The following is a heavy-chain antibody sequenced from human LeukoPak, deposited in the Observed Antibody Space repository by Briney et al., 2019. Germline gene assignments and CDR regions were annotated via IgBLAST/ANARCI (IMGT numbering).Heavy chain of an antibody. J-gene: IGHJ6*02. CDR2: ISPDSTYI. Sequence: GGSQRLSCAAFGFSFNTYSMNWVRQAPGKGLEWVSVISPDSTYIFYADSVRGRFTISRDNAKNSLYLQMNSLRAEDMAVYYCARHEPVVTLSSYYYGMDVWGQGTTVTVSS. V-gene: IGHV3-21*01. CDR3: ARHEPVVTLSSYYYGMDV. CDR1: GFSFNTYS. D-gene: IGHD4-23*01.